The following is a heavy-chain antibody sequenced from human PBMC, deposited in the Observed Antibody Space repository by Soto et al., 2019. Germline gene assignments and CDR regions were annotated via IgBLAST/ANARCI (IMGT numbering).Heavy chain of an antibody. CDR3: VRDTLGGAYDFCH. V-gene: IGHV3-66*01. CDR1: GFSVSNLY. CDR2: ISSGGST. Sequence: VQLVESGGGLVQPGGSLRLSCAASGFSVSNLYMTWVRQAPGKGLEWVSVISSGGSTYYADSVKGRFTISRDNSKNTLYLEMKSLRAGDTAVYYCVRDTLGGAYDFCHGGQGTLVTVSS. J-gene: IGHJ4*02. D-gene: IGHD3-3*01.